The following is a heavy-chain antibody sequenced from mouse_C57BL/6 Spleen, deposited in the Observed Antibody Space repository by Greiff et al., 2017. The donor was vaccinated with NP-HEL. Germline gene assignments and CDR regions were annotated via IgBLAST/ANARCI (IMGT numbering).Heavy chain of an antibody. V-gene: IGHV1-26*01. CDR1: GYTFTDYY. J-gene: IGHJ2*01. CDR2: INPNNGGT. Sequence: EVQLQQSGPELVKPGASVKISCKASGYTFTDYYMNWVKQSHGKSLEWIGDINPNNGGTSYNQKFKGKATLTVDKSSSTAYMELRSLTSEDSAVYYCALSSEGIYWGQGTTLTVSS. D-gene: IGHD6-5*01. CDR3: ALSSEGIY.